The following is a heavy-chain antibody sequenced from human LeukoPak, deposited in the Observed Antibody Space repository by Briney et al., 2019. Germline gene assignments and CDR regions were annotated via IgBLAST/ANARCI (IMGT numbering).Heavy chain of an antibody. Sequence: SETLSLTCTVSGGSISSYYWSWIRQPPGKGLEWIGYIYYSGSTNYNPSLKSRVTISVDTSKNQFSLKLSSVTAADTAVYYCAAVGGSGSTLDYYYYGMDVWGQGTTVTVSS. V-gene: IGHV4-59*01. CDR1: GGSISSYY. J-gene: IGHJ6*02. CDR3: AAVGGSGSTLDYYYYGMDV. CDR2: IYYSGST. D-gene: IGHD3-10*01.